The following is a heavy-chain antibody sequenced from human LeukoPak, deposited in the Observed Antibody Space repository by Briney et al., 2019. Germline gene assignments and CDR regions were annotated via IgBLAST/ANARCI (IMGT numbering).Heavy chain of an antibody. J-gene: IGHJ4*02. CDR3: ARDGFAYCSSTSCYDY. V-gene: IGHV3-23*01. Sequence: GGSLRLSCAASGFPFSSYAMTWVRQAPGKGLEWVSSISGDGATTHHADSVKGRFTISRDNAKNTVYLEISILGAEDTAVYYCARDGFAYCSSTSCYDYWGQGTLVTVSS. CDR1: GFPFSSYA. CDR2: ISGDGATT. D-gene: IGHD2-2*01.